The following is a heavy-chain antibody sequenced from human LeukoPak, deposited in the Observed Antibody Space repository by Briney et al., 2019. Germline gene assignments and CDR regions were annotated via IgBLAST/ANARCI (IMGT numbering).Heavy chain of an antibody. Sequence: GGSLRPSCAASGFTFSSHEMNWVRQAPGKGLEWVSYIHSSGAIMYYADSVKGRFTISRDNVENSLYLQMNSLRAEDTAVYYCARSPLFDVTNFDYWGQGTLVTVSS. D-gene: IGHD3-10*02. CDR2: IHSSGAIM. V-gene: IGHV3-48*03. CDR3: ARSPLFDVTNFDY. CDR1: GFTFSSHE. J-gene: IGHJ4*02.